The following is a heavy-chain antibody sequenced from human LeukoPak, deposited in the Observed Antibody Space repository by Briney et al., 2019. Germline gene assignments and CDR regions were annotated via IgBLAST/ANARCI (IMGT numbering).Heavy chain of an antibody. CDR3: ARSATFYDFWSGYSGSYFDF. V-gene: IGHV4-39*06. Sequence: SETLSLTCTVSGGSFSSYIYPWGWIRQPPGKGLEWIGSVYHSGSTYYNPSLKSRVTISVDRSKNQFPLKLSSVTAADTAVYYCARSATFYDFWSGYSGSYFDFWGQGTLVTVSS. J-gene: IGHJ4*02. D-gene: IGHD3-3*01. CDR1: GGSFSSYIYP. CDR2: VYHSGST.